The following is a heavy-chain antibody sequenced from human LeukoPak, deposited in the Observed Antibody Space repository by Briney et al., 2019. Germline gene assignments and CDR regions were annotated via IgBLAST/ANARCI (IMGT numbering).Heavy chain of an antibody. CDR2: LSYSGST. CDR1: GGSISSSGYY. CDR3: ARGSGSYSGGVFDV. D-gene: IGHD1-26*01. V-gene: IGHV4-39*07. J-gene: IGHJ3*01. Sequence: SETLSLTCTVSGGSISSSGYYWGWIRQPPGKGLEWIGSLSYSGSTHYNPSLKSRVTISVDTSKNQFSLRLSSVTAADTAVYYCARGSGSYSGGVFDVWGQGTMVTVSS.